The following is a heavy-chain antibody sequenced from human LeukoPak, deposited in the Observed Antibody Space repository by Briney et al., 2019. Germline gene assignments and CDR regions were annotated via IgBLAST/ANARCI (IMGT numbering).Heavy chain of an antibody. V-gene: IGHV4-4*07. CDR2: IYTSGST. J-gene: IGHJ4*02. CDR3: ARDLDASGWCNFDY. Sequence: SETLSLTCTVSGGSISSYYWSWIRQPAGKGLEWIGRIYTSGSTNYNPSLKSRVTMSVHTSKNQFSLKLSSVTAADTAVYYCARDLDASGWCNFDYWGQGTLVTVSS. D-gene: IGHD6-19*01. CDR1: GGSISSYY.